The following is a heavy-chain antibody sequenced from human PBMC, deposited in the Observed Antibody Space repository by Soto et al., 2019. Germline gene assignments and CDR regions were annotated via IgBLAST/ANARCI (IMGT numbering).Heavy chain of an antibody. Sequence: ASVKVSCKASGYTFTSYAMHWVRQAPGQRLEWMGWINAGNGNTKYSQKFQGRVTITRDTSASTAYMELSSLRSEDTAVYYCAREYCYITHCYAGVDWFDPWGQGTLVPVSS. CDR3: AREYCYITHCYAGVDWFDP. CDR2: INAGNGNT. CDR1: GYTFTSYA. D-gene: IGHD2-2*01. J-gene: IGHJ5*02. V-gene: IGHV1-3*01.